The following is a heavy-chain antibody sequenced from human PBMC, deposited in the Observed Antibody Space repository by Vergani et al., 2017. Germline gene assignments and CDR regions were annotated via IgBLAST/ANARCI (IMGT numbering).Heavy chain of an antibody. D-gene: IGHD2-2*01. CDR2: INPNNGGS. J-gene: IGHJ5*02. Sequence: QVQLVQSGAEVKKPEASVKVSCKASEYSFSAFYIHWVRQAPGQGLEWMGWINPNNGGSNYAQKFQDRVTMTRDTSITTAYMELSRLRSDDTAVYYCARMGHCITTNCYDHPSWGQGTLVTVSS. CDR1: EYSFSAFY. CDR3: ARMGHCITTNCYDHPS. V-gene: IGHV1-2*02.